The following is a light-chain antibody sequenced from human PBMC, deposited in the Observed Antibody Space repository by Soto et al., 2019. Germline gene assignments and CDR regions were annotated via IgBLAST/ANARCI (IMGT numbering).Light chain of an antibody. J-gene: IGKJ1*01. CDR3: QQYNNWPPWT. CDR2: GAS. V-gene: IGKV3-15*01. CDR1: QSVSSN. Sequence: EIVMTQSPATLSVSPGERDTLSCSASQSVSSNLAWYQQKPGQSPRLLIYGASTRATGIPARFSGSGSGTEFTLTISSLQSEDFAVYYCQQYNNWPPWTFGQGTKVEIK.